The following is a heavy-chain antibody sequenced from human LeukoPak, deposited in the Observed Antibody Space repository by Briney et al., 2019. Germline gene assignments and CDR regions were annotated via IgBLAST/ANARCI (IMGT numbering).Heavy chain of an antibody. D-gene: IGHD4-17*01. J-gene: IGHJ4*02. Sequence: GGSLRLACVVSGLTFSNRAMTWVRQAPGKGLEWVSSISISGNKILYTDSVKGRFTISRDNSKNTLFLQMNSLQTEDTGVYFCANELRPNDYWGQGTLVTVS. CDR1: GLTFSNRA. CDR2: ISISGNKI. V-gene: IGHV3-23*01. CDR3: ANELRPNDY.